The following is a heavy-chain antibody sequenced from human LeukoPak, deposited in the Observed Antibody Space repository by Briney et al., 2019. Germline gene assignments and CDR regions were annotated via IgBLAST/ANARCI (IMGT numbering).Heavy chain of an antibody. Sequence: GGSLRLSCAASGFTFSSYAMHWVRQAPGKGLEWVAVISYDGSNKYYADSVKGRFTISRDNSKNTLYLQMNSLRAEDTAVYYCVRATALVDYWGQGTLVTVSS. CDR3: VRATALVDY. CDR2: ISYDGSNK. J-gene: IGHJ4*02. CDR1: GFTFSSYA. D-gene: IGHD5-18*01. V-gene: IGHV3-30*04.